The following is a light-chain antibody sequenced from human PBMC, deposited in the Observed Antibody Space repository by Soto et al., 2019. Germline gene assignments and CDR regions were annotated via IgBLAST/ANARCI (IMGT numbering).Light chain of an antibody. Sequence: EIVMTQSPATLSVSPGERATLSCRASQNINTYLAWYQHKPGQAPSLLIYGASTRATGIPARFNGSGSGTEFTLTISGLLSEDFALYFCQQYNDWPLITFGQGTRLEIK. CDR1: QNINTY. CDR2: GAS. J-gene: IGKJ5*01. V-gene: IGKV3-15*01. CDR3: QQYNDWPLIT.